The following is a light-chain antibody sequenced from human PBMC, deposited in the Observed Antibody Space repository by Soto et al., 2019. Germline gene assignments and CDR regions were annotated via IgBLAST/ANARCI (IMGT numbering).Light chain of an antibody. V-gene: IGKV3-20*01. CDR1: QSVINSY. J-gene: IGKJ1*01. CDR3: QQYGISPWT. Sequence: EIVLTQSPGTLSLSPGERATLSCRASQSVINSYLAWYQHKPGQAPRLLIYGASSRATGLPDRFSGSGSGTDFTLTVSRLEPEDFAVYYCQQYGISPWTFGQGTKVEIK. CDR2: GAS.